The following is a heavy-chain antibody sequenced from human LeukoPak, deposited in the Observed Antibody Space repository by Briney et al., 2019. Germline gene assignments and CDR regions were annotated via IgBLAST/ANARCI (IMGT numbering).Heavy chain of an antibody. V-gene: IGHV5-51*01. J-gene: IGHJ4*02. CDR1: GYSFSNYW. Sequence: GESLKIPCEGSGYSFSNYWIGWVRQMPGKGLEGMGIIYPGDYGTRYSPSFQGLVTISVDKSSSTAYLQWSSLRASDTAMYYCAIPPGYCGNDCSFDHWGQGTLVTVSS. D-gene: IGHD2-21*02. CDR3: AIPPGYCGNDCSFDH. CDR2: IYPGDYGT.